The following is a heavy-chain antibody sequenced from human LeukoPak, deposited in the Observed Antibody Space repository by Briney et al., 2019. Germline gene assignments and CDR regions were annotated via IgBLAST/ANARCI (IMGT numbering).Heavy chain of an antibody. V-gene: IGHV3-30-3*01. CDR1: GFTFSSYA. D-gene: IGHD3-10*01. CDR2: ISYDGSNK. Sequence: GGSLRLSCAASGFTFSSYAMHWVRQAPGKGLEWVAVISYDGSNKYYADSVKGRFTISRDNSKNTLYLQMSSLRAEDTAVYYCAREGSTMVRGVMSYWGQGTLVTVSS. CDR3: AREGSTMVRGVMSY. J-gene: IGHJ4*02.